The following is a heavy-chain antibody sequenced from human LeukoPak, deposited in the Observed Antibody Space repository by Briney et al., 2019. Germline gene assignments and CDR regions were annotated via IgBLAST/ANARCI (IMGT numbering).Heavy chain of an antibody. J-gene: IGHJ4*02. CDR3: AREGDRHFTFDY. CDR2: TAYDGAEK. D-gene: IGHD2/OR15-2a*01. Sequence: GGSLRLSCAASGSTFSGHLLHWVRQAPGKGLEWVVGTAYDGAEKYYADSVRGRFAISRDNSKSTVSLEMNSLRPADAAVYYCAREGDRHFTFDYWGRGTLVTVSS. V-gene: IGHV3-30*01. CDR1: GSTFSGHL.